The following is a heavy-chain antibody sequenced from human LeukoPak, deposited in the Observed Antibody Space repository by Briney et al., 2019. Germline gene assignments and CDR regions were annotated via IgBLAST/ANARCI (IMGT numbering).Heavy chain of an antibody. CDR3: ARDRIAARRFDY. V-gene: IGHV1-46*01. J-gene: IGHJ4*02. CDR1: GYTFTSYY. CDR2: INPSGGST. D-gene: IGHD6-6*01. Sequence: ASVNVSCKASGYTFTSYYMHWVRQAPGQGLEWMGIINPSGGSTSYAQKFQGRVTMTRDTSISTAYMELSRLRSDDTAVYYCARDRIAARRFDYWGQGTLVTVSS.